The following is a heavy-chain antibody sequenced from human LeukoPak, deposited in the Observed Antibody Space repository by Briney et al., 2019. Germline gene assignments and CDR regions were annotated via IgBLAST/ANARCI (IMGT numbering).Heavy chain of an antibody. CDR3: ARSDILTGRYFDY. CDR2: IYSSGST. J-gene: IGHJ4*02. CDR1: GGSISSGGYY. V-gene: IGHV4-61*02. Sequence: SETLSLTCTVSGGSISSGGYYWSWIRQPAGKGLEWIGRIYSSGSTNYNPSLKSRVTMSVDTSKNQFSLKLSSVTAADTAVYYCARSDILTGRYFDYWGQGTLVTVSS. D-gene: IGHD3-9*01.